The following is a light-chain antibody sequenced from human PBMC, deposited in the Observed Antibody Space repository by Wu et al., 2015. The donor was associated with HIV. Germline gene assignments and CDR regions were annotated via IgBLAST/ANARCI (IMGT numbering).Light chain of an antibody. J-gene: IGKJ2*01. CDR3: QQYGNSPRT. CDR1: QSVSSDF. CDR2: GSS. V-gene: IGKV3-20*01. Sequence: EIVLTQSPDTLSLSPGARATLSCRASQSVSSDFLAWYQQKPGQAPRLVIFGSSSRATGIPDRFSGSGSGTDFTLTINRLEREDFAVYYCQQYGNSPRTFGQGTKLEIK.